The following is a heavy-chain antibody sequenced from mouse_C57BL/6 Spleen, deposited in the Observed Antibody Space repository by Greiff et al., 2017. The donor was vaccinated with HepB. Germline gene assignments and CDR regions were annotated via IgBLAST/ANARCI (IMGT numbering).Heavy chain of an antibody. Sequence: VKLMESGPELVKPGASVKISCKASGYAFSSSWMNWVKQRPGKGLEWIGRIYPGDGDTNYNGKFKGKATLTADKSSSTAYMQLSSLTSEDSAVYFCAKLRREYYFDYWGQGTTLTVSS. V-gene: IGHV1-82*01. CDR2: IYPGDGDT. D-gene: IGHD2-4*01. CDR1: GYAFSSSW. CDR3: AKLRREYYFDY. J-gene: IGHJ2*01.